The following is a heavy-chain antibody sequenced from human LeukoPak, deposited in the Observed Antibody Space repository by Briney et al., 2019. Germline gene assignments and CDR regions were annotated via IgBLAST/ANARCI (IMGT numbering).Heavy chain of an antibody. CDR1: GFTFSGSA. D-gene: IGHD2-2*01. Sequence: GGSLRLSCAASGFTFSGSAMHWVRQASGKGLEWVGRIRSKANSYATAYAASVKGRFTISRDDSKNTAYLQMNSLKTEDTAVYYCTTARGYCSSTSCYEDAFDIWGQGTMVTVSS. CDR3: TTARGYCSSTSCYEDAFDI. V-gene: IGHV3-73*01. CDR2: IRSKANSYAT. J-gene: IGHJ3*02.